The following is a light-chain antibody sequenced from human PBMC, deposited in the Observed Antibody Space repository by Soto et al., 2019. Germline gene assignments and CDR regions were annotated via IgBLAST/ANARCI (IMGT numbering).Light chain of an antibody. CDR3: TSYAGGNNV. CDR2: EVN. Sequence: QSALTQPPSASGSPGQSVTISCTGTSSDVGGYTYVSWYQQHPGKVPKLMVYEVNKRPSGVPDRFSGSKSGNTASLPVSGLQAEDEADYYFTSYAGGNNVFGTGTKLTVL. V-gene: IGLV2-8*01. CDR1: SSDVGGYTY. J-gene: IGLJ1*01.